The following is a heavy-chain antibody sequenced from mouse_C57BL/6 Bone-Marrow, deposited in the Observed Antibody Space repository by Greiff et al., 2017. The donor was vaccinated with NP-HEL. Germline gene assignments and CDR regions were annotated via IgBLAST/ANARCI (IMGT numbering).Heavy chain of an antibody. J-gene: IGHJ3*01. CDR2: IDPENGDT. D-gene: IGHD2-2*01. Sequence: EVQLQQSGAELVRPGASVKLSCTASGFNIKDDYMHWVKQRPEQGLEWIGWIDPENGDTEYASKFQGKATITADTSSNTAYLQLSSLTSEDTAVYYCTPLDYGYDVWFAYWGQGTLVTVSA. CDR3: TPLDYGYDVWFAY. CDR1: GFNIKDDY. V-gene: IGHV14-4*01.